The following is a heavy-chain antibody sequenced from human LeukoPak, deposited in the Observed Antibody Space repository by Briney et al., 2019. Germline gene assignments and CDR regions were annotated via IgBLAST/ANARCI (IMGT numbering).Heavy chain of an antibody. Sequence: SGGSLRLSCAASGFTFTTYSMNWVRQAPGKGLQWVANIKQDGSEAYDGDSVKGRFTISRDNAKNSLYLQMDSLRAEDTAVYYCARVEWMGRMDYWGQGTVITVSS. CDR2: IKQDGSEA. J-gene: IGHJ4*02. CDR1: GFTFTTYS. D-gene: IGHD3-3*01. CDR3: ARVEWMGRMDY. V-gene: IGHV3-7*04.